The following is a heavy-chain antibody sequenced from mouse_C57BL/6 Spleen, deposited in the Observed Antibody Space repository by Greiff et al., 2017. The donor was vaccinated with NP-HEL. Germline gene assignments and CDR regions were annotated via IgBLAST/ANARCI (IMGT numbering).Heavy chain of an antibody. V-gene: IGHV1-64*01. J-gene: IGHJ2*01. CDR3: ARKASSWDGSSPYYFDY. CDR2: IHPNSGST. CDR1: GYTFTSYW. Sequence: QVQLQQSGAELVKPGASVKLSCKASGYTFTSYWMHWVKQRPGQGLEWIGMIHPNSGSTNYNEKFKSKATLTVDKSSSTAYMQLSSLTSEDSAVYYCARKASSWDGSSPYYFDYWGQGTTLTVSS. D-gene: IGHD1-1*01.